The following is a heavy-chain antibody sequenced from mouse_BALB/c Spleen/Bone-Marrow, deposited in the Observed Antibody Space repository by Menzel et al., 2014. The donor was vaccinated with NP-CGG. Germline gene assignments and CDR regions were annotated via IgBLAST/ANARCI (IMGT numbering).Heavy chain of an antibody. Sequence: VQLQQSGPGLVAPSQSLSITCTVSGFSLTGYAVNWVRQPPGKGLEWLGMIWGDGSTDYNSALKSRLSTSKDNSKSQVFLKMNSLQTDDTARYYCARDGYDYAMDYWGQGTSVTVSS. D-gene: IGHD2-2*01. CDR3: ARDGYDYAMDY. CDR2: IWGDGST. V-gene: IGHV2-6-7*01. CDR1: GFSLTGYA. J-gene: IGHJ4*01.